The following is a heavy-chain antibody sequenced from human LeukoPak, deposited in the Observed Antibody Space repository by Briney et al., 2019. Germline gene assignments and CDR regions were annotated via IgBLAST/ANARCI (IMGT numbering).Heavy chain of an antibody. J-gene: IGHJ6*02. Sequence: ASVKVSCKASGYTFTSYGISWVRQAPGQGLEWMGWISAYNGNTNYAQKLQGRVTMTTDTSTSTAYMELRSLGSDDTAVYYCARKSTSPYYYYGMDVWGQGTTVTVSS. CDR3: ARKSTSPYYYYGMDV. V-gene: IGHV1-18*01. D-gene: IGHD2-2*01. CDR1: GYTFTSYG. CDR2: ISAYNGNT.